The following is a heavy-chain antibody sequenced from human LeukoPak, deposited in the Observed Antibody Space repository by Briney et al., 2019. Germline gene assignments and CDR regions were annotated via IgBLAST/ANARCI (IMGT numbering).Heavy chain of an antibody. Sequence: ASVKVSCKASGYTFTGYYMHWVRQAPGQGLEWMGWINPNSGGTNYAQKFQGRVTMTRDTSISTAYMELSRLRSDDTAVYYCARDALSYYYDSSGYGNWFDPWGQETLVTVSS. CDR3: ARDALSYYYDSSGYGNWFDP. CDR2: INPNSGGT. J-gene: IGHJ5*02. CDR1: GYTFTGYY. D-gene: IGHD3-22*01. V-gene: IGHV1-2*02.